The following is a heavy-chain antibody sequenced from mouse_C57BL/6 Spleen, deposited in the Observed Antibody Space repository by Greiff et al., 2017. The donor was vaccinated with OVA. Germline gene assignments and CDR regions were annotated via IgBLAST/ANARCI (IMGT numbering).Heavy chain of an antibody. CDR1: GYTFTSYW. D-gene: IGHD1-1*01. J-gene: IGHJ3*01. V-gene: IGHV1-53*01. CDR3: ARSAYYGSSYPWFAY. Sequence: VQLQQSGTELVKPGASVKLSCKASGYTFTSYWMHWVKQRPGQGLEWIGNINPSNGGTNYNEKFKSKATLTVDKSSSTAYMQLSSLTSEDSAVYYCARSAYYGSSYPWFAYWGQGTLVTVSA. CDR2: INPSNGGT.